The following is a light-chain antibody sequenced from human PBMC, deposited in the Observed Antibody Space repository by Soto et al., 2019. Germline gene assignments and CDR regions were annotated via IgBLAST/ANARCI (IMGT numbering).Light chain of an antibody. CDR3: VAWDDSLNGYV. CDR1: SSNIGVNT. V-gene: IGLV1-44*01. J-gene: IGLJ1*01. CDR2: TND. Sequence: QSALTQPPSASGTPGQRVTISCSGRSSNIGVNTVTWYQQLPRAAPKLLIYTNDQRPSGVPDRFSASKSGTAASLAISGLQSEDEADYYCVAWDDSLNGYVFGPGTKVTV.